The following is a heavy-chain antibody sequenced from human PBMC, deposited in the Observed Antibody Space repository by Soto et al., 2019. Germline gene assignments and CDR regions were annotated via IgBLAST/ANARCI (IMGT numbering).Heavy chain of an antibody. J-gene: IGHJ6*02. CDR2: ISPYNDDT. V-gene: IGHV1-18*01. CDR1: GYTXXTYG. D-gene: IGHD5-18*01. Sequence: QVXLXXXXXXVXXPXXSVXVXXKASGYTXXTYGISWVRXXPGLGLEWMGWISPYNDDTVYAQNLQGRVTMTTDTSARIAYMQLRSLTPDDTAVYFCAREGFYAGSGKYSYGYSPPRYYGMDVWGQGTTVTVSS. CDR3: AREGFYAGSGKYSYGYSPPRYYGMDV.